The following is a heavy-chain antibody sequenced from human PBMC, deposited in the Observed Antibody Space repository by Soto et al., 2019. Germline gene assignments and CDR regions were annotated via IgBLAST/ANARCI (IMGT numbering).Heavy chain of an antibody. CDR1: GLTFSSYW. CDR3: ALSQTVTTDY. D-gene: IGHD4-17*01. CDR2: INSDGSST. J-gene: IGHJ4*02. V-gene: IGHV3-74*01. Sequence: EVQLVESGGGLVQPGGSLRLSCAASGLTFSSYWMHWVRQAPGKGLVWVSRINSDGSSTSYADSVKGRFTISRDNTKNTLYLQMNSQRHADTAVYYCALSQTVTTDYRGQGTLVTVSS.